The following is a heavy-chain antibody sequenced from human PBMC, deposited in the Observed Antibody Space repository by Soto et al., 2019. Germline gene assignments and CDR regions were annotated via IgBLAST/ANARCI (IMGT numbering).Heavy chain of an antibody. J-gene: IGHJ5*02. V-gene: IGHV3-74*01. D-gene: IGHD5-12*01. CDR1: GFTFGTYW. CDR2: INTYGSDT. CDR3: VRDRAYSGYDT. Sequence: GGSLRLSCAVSGFTFGTYWMHWVRQAPGKGLVWVSRINTYGSDTTYADSVKGRFTISRDNAKNTLYLQMNSLRAEDTAVYYCVRDRAYSGYDTWGQGTLVPVSS.